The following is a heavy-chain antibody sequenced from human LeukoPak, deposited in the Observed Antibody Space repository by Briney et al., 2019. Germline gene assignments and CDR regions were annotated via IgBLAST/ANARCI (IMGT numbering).Heavy chain of an antibody. CDR2: TSSRSSTI. CDR3: ARDRSVVAGRYYFDY. D-gene: IGHD6-19*01. V-gene: IGHV3-48*04. CDR1: GFTFDDYA. Sequence: GRSLRLSCAASGFTFDDYAIHWVRQAPGKGLEWISYTSSRSSTIYYADSVKGRFSISRDNAENSLYLQMNSLRAEDTAVYYCARDRSVVAGRYYFDYWGQGTLVTVSS. J-gene: IGHJ4*02.